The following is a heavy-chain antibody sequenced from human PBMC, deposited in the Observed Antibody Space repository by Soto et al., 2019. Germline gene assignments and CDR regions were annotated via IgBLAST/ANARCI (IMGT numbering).Heavy chain of an antibody. V-gene: IGHV4-59*01. CDR1: GGSINYSY. Sequence: SETLSLTCTVSGGSINYSYWTWIRQPPGKGLEWIGYISYTGSANYNASLKSRLTISVDTPKNQFSLKLSSVTAADTALYYCARVNYGDYYYGMDVWGQGTKVTVSS. D-gene: IGHD4-17*01. CDR2: ISYTGSA. J-gene: IGHJ6*02. CDR3: ARVNYGDYYYGMDV.